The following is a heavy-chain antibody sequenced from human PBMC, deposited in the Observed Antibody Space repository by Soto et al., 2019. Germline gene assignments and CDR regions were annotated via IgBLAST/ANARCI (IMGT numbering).Heavy chain of an antibody. Sequence: QLQLQESGSGLVKPSQTLSLTCTVSGGSISNGGYSWSWIRQPPGKGLEWIGHIFHTGSTYYNPSLKSRVTISVDKSKNQFSLILTSVTAADTAVYSCASTDYYDSSGYPNLFDPWGRGTLVTVSS. CDR1: GGSISNGGYS. CDR3: ASTDYYDSSGYPNLFDP. V-gene: IGHV4-30-2*01. D-gene: IGHD3-22*01. J-gene: IGHJ5*02. CDR2: IFHTGST.